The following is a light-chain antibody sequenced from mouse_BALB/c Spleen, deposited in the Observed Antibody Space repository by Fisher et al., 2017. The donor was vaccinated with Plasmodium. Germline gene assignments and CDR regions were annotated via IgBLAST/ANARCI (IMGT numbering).Light chain of an antibody. CDR3: QHSNIWPLT. J-gene: IGKJ5*01. V-gene: IGKV5-43*01. Sequence: DIVLTQTPATLSVTPGNSVSLSCWASQSISNNLHWYQRRSHESPRLIITYASQSISGIPSRFSGSGSGTAFTLNISSVETEDFGVYFCQHSNIWPLTFGAGTKLELK. CDR1: QSISNN. CDR2: YAS.